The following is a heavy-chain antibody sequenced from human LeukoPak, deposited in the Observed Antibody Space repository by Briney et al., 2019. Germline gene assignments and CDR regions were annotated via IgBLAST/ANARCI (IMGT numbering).Heavy chain of an antibody. D-gene: IGHD1-26*01. CDR2: IYYCGST. Sequence: SETLSLTCTVSGGSISSYYWSWIQQPPGKGLEWIGYIYYCGSTNYNPSLKSRVTISVDTSKNQFSLKLSSVTAADTAVYYCARHWGGSRGFDPWGQGTLVTVSS. V-gene: IGHV4-59*08. CDR3: ARHWGGSRGFDP. J-gene: IGHJ5*02. CDR1: GGSISSYY.